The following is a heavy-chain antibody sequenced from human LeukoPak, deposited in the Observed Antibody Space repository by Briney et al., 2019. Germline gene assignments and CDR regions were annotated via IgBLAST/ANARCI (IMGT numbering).Heavy chain of an antibody. CDR1: GGSISSYY. D-gene: IGHD3-22*01. V-gene: IGHV4-4*07. J-gene: IGHJ6*02. CDR3: ARDRVESSGYYYYYGMDV. Sequence: SETLSLTCTVSGGSISSYYWSWIRQPAGKGLEWIGRIYTSGSTNYNPSLKSRVTLSVDTSKNQFSLKLSSVTAADTAVYYCARDRVESSGYYYYYGMDVWGQGATVTVSS. CDR2: IYTSGST.